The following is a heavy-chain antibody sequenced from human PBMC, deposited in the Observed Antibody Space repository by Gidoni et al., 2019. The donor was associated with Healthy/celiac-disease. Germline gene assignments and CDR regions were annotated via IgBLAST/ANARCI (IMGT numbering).Heavy chain of an antibody. CDR1: AYTFTSYG. CDR3: ARADLSTSGANWFDP. Sequence: QVQLVQSGAEVKKPGASVNVYCTASAYTFTSYGISWVRQAPGQGLEWMGWISAYNGNTNYAQKLQVKVTMTTDTATCTAYMELRSMRSDATAVYYCARADLSTSGANWFDPWGQGTLVTVSS. D-gene: IGHD2-2*01. CDR2: ISAYNGNT. J-gene: IGHJ5*02. V-gene: IGHV1-18*01.